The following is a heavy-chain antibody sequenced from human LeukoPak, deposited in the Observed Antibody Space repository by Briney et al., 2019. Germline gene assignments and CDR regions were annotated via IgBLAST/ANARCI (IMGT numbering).Heavy chain of an antibody. V-gene: IGHV3-30*18. D-gene: IGHD3-10*01. CDR1: GFTFSTYP. J-gene: IGHJ4*02. CDR2: LSYDGNNN. CDR3: AKAFGTYYYGRRTYLLDY. Sequence: GGSLRLSCAASGFTFSTYPMHWVRQAPGKGLEWVAVLSYDGNNNFYADSVKGRFTIARDNSKNTLYLQMKSLRAEDTAVYYCAKAFGTYYYGRRTYLLDYWGQGTLVTVSS.